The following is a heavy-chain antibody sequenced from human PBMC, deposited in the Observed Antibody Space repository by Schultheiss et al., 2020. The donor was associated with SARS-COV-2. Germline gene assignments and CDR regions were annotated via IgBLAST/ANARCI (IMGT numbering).Heavy chain of an antibody. Sequence: SETLSLTCTVSGGSISSSSYYWGWIRQPPGKGLEWIGSIYYSGSTNYNPSLKSRVTISVDTSKNQFSLKLSSVTAEDTAVYYCARGLIGMATIKLTHDAFDIWGQGTMVTVSS. CDR2: IYYSGST. J-gene: IGHJ3*02. CDR3: ARGLIGMATIKLTHDAFDI. V-gene: IGHV4-39*07. D-gene: IGHD5-24*01. CDR1: GGSISSSSYY.